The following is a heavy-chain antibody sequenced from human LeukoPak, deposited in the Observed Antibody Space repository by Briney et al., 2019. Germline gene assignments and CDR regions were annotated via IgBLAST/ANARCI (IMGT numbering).Heavy chain of an antibody. J-gene: IGHJ5*02. CDR2: VYPDDSDT. Sequence: GESLQISCKGSGYNFANYWIGWVRQMAGEGLEWMGIVYPDDSDTKYSPSFQGQVTISVDKSISTVYLQRNSLKASDSAMYYCARHESDGDYAWGQGTLVTVSS. CDR3: ARHESDGDYA. D-gene: IGHD3-16*01. CDR1: GYNFANYW. V-gene: IGHV5-51*01.